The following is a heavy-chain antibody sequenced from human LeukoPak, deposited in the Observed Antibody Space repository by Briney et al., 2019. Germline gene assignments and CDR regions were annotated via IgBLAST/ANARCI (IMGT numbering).Heavy chain of an antibody. CDR3: ARGRGYSYGYDNWFDP. V-gene: IGHV3-48*04. D-gene: IGHD5-18*01. J-gene: IGHJ5*02. CDR1: GFTFSPYT. Sequence: GGSLRLSCTASGFTFSPYTMNWVRQAPGKGLEWVSYISSSSDTIYYADSVEGRFTISRDNAKNSLYLQMNSLRAEDTAVYYCARGRGYSYGYDNWFDPWGQGTLVTVSS. CDR2: ISSSSDTI.